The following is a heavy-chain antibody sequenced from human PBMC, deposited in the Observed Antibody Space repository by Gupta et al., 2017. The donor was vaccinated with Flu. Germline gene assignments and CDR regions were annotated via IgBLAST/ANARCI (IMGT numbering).Heavy chain of an antibody. J-gene: IGHJ4*02. CDR3: ARDEWGLGTY. CDR1: SAYG. D-gene: IGHD2-21*02. CDR2: MWFDATNK. Sequence: SAYGMHWVRQAPGKGLEWVAIMWFDATNKYYADSVKGRFTVSRDNSKNTVSLQMNSLRVEDTAVYYCARDEWGLGTYWGQGTVVTVSS. V-gene: IGHV3-33*01.